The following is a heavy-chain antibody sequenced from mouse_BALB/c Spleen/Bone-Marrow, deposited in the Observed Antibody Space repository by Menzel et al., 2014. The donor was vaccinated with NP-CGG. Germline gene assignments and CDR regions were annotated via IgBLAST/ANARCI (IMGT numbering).Heavy chain of an antibody. CDR3: ARTHYYGRFDY. CDR1: GDSITSGY. V-gene: IGHV3-8*02. CDR2: ISYSGGT. Sequence: EVKLQESGPSLVKPSQTLSLPCSVTGDSITSGYWNWIRKFPGNKLEYMGFISYSGGTYYNPSLRSRISITRDTSKNQYYLHLNSVTTEDTATYYCARTHYYGRFDYWGQGTTLTVSS. D-gene: IGHD1-2*01. J-gene: IGHJ2*01.